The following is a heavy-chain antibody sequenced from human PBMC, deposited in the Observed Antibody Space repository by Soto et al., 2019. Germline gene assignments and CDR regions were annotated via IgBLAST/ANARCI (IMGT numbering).Heavy chain of an antibody. Sequence: SETLSLTCNVSGGSTRSYYWSWIRQPPGKGLEWIGYIYSSGSTNYNPSLKSRVTISVDTSKNQFSMRLSSVTAADSAVYYCARDAPRWNYRTSWFDSWGQGTLVTVSS. CDR1: GGSTRSYY. CDR2: IYSSGST. V-gene: IGHV4-59*01. D-gene: IGHD1-7*01. CDR3: ARDAPRWNYRTSWFDS. J-gene: IGHJ5*01.